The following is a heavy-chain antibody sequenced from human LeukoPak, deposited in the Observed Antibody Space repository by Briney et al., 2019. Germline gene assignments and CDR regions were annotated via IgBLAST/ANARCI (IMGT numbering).Heavy chain of an antibody. CDR1: GLTFSSYS. CDR2: ISSSSSYI. CDR3: AREGVVVGPFDY. J-gene: IGHJ4*02. Sequence: GGSLRLSCAASGLTFSSYSMNWVRQAPGKGLEWVSSISSSSSYIYYADSVKGRFTISRDNAKNSLYLQMNSLRAEDTAVYYCAREGVVVGPFDYWGQGTLVTVSS. D-gene: IGHD2-15*01. V-gene: IGHV3-21*01.